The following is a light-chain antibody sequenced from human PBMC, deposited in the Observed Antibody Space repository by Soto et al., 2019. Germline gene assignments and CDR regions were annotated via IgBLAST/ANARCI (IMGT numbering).Light chain of an antibody. V-gene: IGKV3-11*01. CDR2: GAS. J-gene: IGKJ1*01. CDR3: QQRTLWPRT. Sequence: EIVLTQSPATLSLSPGERATLSCRASQSLSGTLAWFQQKPGQPPRLLIYGASNRATGIPARFTASGSGTDFTLTISSLEPEDFAVYYFQQRTLWPRTFGQGTKVEIK. CDR1: QSLSGT.